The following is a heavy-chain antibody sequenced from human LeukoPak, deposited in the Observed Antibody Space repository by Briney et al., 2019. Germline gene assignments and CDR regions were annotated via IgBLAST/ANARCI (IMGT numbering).Heavy chain of an antibody. CDR2: INWNGRSI. Sequence: GGSLRLSCAASRFTFDEYGMSWVRQTAGKGLEWVSGINWNGRSIGYADSVRGRFTISRDNSKNSFYLQMSSLRAEDTGVFYCARDVAYSAFDYWGQGTLVTVSS. D-gene: IGHD2-21*01. CDR3: ARDVAYSAFDY. CDR1: RFTFDEYG. V-gene: IGHV3-20*04. J-gene: IGHJ4*02.